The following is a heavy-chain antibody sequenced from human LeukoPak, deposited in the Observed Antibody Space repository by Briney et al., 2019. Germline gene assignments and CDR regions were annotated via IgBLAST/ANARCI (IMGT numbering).Heavy chain of an antibody. D-gene: IGHD3-10*01. Sequence: PSETLSLTCAVYGGSFSGYYWSWIRQPPGKGLEWIGEINHSGSTNYNPSLKSRVTISVDTSKNQFSLKLSSVTAAGTAIYYCARGGYYGSRNDFRFDPWGQGTLVTVSS. V-gene: IGHV4-34*01. CDR1: GGSFSGYY. CDR2: INHSGST. J-gene: IGHJ5*02. CDR3: ARGGYYGSRNDFRFDP.